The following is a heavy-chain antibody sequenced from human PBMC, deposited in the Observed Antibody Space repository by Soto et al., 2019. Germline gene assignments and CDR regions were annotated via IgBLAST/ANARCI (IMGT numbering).Heavy chain of an antibody. Sequence: GGSLRLSCAASGFTFSGYAMHWVRQAPGKGLEWVAVISYDGSNKYYADSVKGRFTISRDNSKNTLYLQMNSLRAEDTAVYYCXRDPHWITGYYYYGMDVWGQGTTVTVSS. CDR2: ISYDGSNK. V-gene: IGHV3-30-3*01. CDR3: XRDPHWITGYYYYGMDV. CDR1: GFTFSGYA. D-gene: IGHD1-1*01. J-gene: IGHJ6*02.